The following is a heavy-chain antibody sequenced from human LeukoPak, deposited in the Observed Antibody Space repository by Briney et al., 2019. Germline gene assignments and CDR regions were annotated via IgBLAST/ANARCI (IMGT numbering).Heavy chain of an antibody. CDR3: IRDEALWRLDY. Sequence: GGSLRLSCTASGFTFSDYIMHWVRQAPGKALEYISDISNNGADIYYAKSVKGRFSISRDNSKNTVNLQMNSLRAEDTGVYYCIRDEALWRLDYWGQGTLVTVSS. J-gene: IGHJ4*02. V-gene: IGHV3-64*04. CDR1: GFTFSDYI. CDR2: ISNNGADI. D-gene: IGHD2-21*01.